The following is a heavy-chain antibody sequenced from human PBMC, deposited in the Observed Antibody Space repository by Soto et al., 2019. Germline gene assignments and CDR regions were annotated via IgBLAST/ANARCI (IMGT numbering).Heavy chain of an antibody. CDR3: ARAKSRHFDY. V-gene: IGHV4-59*01. CDR2: IYYSGST. J-gene: IGHJ4*02. Sequence: SETLSLTCTVSGGSISSYYWSWIRQPPGKGLEWIGYIYYSGSTNYNPSLNSRVTISVDTSKNQFSLKLSSVTAADTAVYYCARAKSRHFDYWGQGTLVTVSS. CDR1: GGSISSYY.